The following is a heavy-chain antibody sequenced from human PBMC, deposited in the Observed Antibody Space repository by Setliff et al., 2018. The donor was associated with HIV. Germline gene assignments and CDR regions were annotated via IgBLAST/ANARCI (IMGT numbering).Heavy chain of an antibody. Sequence: SETLSLTCTVSGGSISTYYWSWIRQAPGRGLEWIGYIYTSGSTNYNPSLKSRVTVSLDTSKRQFSLTMTSVTAADTAVYYCARGLSSQTYWGTRPLGLDYWGQGSLVTVSS. CDR2: IYTSGST. J-gene: IGHJ4*01. D-gene: IGHD2-2*01. CDR3: ARGLSSQTYWGTRPLGLDY. CDR1: GGSISTYY. V-gene: IGHV4-4*08.